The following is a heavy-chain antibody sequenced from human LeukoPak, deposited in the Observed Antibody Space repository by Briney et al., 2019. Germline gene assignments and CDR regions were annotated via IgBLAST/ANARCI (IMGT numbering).Heavy chain of an antibody. CDR1: GSSFTSYW. CDR3: ARLYEMAVAGTHFDY. D-gene: IGHD6-19*01. V-gene: IGHV5-51*01. CDR2: IYPGDSDT. Sequence: GASLQISCKGSGSSFTSYWIGWGRQLPGKGLEWMGIIYPGDSDTRYSPSFQGQVTISADKSISTAYLQWSSLKASDTAMYYCARLYEMAVAGTHFDYWGQGTLVTVSS. J-gene: IGHJ4*02.